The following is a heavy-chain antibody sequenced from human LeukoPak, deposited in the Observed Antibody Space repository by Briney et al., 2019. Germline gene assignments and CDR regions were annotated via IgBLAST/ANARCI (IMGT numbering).Heavy chain of an antibody. D-gene: IGHD6-13*01. J-gene: IGHJ4*02. V-gene: IGHV4-39*01. CDR2: IYYNGNT. CDR3: ARGTGYSSSWPFFDY. CDR1: GGSISSSSYY. Sequence: SETLSLTCTVSGGSISSSSYYWGWIRQSPGKGLEWIGSIYYNGNTYYNPSLKSRVTISVDTSKNQFSLKLSSVTAADTAVYYCARGTGYSSSWPFFDYWGQGTLVTVSS.